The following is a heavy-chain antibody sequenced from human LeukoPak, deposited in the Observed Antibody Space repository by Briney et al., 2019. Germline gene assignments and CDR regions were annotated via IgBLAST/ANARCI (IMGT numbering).Heavy chain of an antibody. Sequence: SETLSLTCTVSGGSIRTYYWSWIRQPAGKGLEWIGRIHTSGSTDYNPSPGSRVSMSVDTSKNHFSLKLRSVTAADTAVYYGAREGSMTARPFVSIDYWGQGTLVTVSS. CDR3: AREGSMTARPFVSIDY. J-gene: IGHJ4*02. V-gene: IGHV4-4*07. D-gene: IGHD6-6*01. CDR1: GGSIRTYY. CDR2: IHTSGST.